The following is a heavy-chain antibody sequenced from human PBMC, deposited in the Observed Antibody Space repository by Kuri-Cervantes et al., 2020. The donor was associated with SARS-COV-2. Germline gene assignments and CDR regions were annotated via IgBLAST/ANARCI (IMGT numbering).Heavy chain of an antibody. V-gene: IGHV5-51*01. J-gene: IGHJ6*03. CDR3: ARREGYCSTSDCRPYYYYMDV. CDR1: GYSFSHYW. CDR2: IYPGDSDT. D-gene: IGHD2-2*01. Sequence: GGSLRLSCKGSGYSFSHYWIAWVRQMPGKGLEWMGIIYPGDSDTTYSPSFQGRVTISADKSISTAYLQWSSLTASDSAMYFCARREGYCSTSDCRPYYYYMDVWGKGTTVTVSS.